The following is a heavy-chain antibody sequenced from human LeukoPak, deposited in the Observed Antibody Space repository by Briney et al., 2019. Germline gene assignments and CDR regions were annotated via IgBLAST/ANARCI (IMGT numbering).Heavy chain of an antibody. D-gene: IGHD3-22*01. V-gene: IGHV3-23*01. CDR2: ISGSSGST. Sequence: PGGSLRLSCAASGFTFSSYAMSWVRQAPGKGLEWVSAISGSSGSTYYADSVKGRFTISRDNSKNTLYLQMNSLRAEDTAVYYCAKAPHYYDSSGHEAPFDYWGQGTLVTVSS. CDR1: GFTFSSYA. CDR3: AKAPHYYDSSGHEAPFDY. J-gene: IGHJ4*02.